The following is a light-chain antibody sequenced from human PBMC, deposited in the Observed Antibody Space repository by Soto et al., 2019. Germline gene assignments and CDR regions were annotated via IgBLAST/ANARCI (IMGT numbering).Light chain of an antibody. Sequence: EIVMTQSPATLSVSPGERATLSCRASQSVSRNLAWYQQKPGQAPRLLISTASTRAPGIPGRFSGSGSGTEFTLTISSLQSEDFAVYFCQQYNNWPPTFGQGTQVEVK. CDR1: QSVSRN. CDR2: TAS. J-gene: IGKJ1*01. V-gene: IGKV3-15*01. CDR3: QQYNNWPPT.